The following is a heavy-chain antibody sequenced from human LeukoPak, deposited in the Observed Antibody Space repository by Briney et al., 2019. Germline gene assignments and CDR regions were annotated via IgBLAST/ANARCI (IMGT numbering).Heavy chain of an antibody. J-gene: IGHJ4*02. CDR1: GFTFSSYA. CDR2: ISGSGGST. D-gene: IGHD3-10*01. CDR3: AKYIGYYYGSGSPISY. Sequence: GGSLRLSCAASGFTFSSYAMSWVRQAPGKGLEWVSAISGSGGSTYYADSVKGRFTIPRDNSKNTLYLQMNSLRAEDTAVYYCAKYIGYYYGSGSPISYWGQGTLVTVSS. V-gene: IGHV3-23*01.